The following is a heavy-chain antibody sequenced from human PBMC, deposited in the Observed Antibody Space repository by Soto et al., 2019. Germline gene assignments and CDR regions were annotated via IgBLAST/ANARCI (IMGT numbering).Heavy chain of an antibody. CDR2: IKEDGSEK. CDR3: ARAPHSTVTTYYFDY. CDR1: GFTFSSYW. D-gene: IGHD4-17*01. Sequence: GGSLRLSCAASGFTFSSYWMSWVRQAPGKGLEWVANIKEDGSEKYYVDSVKGRFTISRDNAKNSLYVQMNNLRAEDTAVYYCARAPHSTVTTYYFDYWGQGTLVTVSS. V-gene: IGHV3-7*01. J-gene: IGHJ4*02.